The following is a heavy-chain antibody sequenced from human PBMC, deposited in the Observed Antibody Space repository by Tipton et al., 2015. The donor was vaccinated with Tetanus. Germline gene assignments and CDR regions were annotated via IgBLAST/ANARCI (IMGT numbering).Heavy chain of an antibody. CDR2: INEDGSET. CDR1: GFTFSTTW. V-gene: IGHV3-7*01. J-gene: IGHJ4*02. CDR3: ARGSGFTGYNN. Sequence: VQLVQSGGGLVQPGGSLGLSCAASGFTFSTTWFSWVRQAPGKGLEWVASINEDGSETYYGDSVKGRFTISRDNAKNSVYLQMNILKVEDTATYFCARGSGFTGYNNWGQGTLVPVSS. D-gene: IGHD5-24*01.